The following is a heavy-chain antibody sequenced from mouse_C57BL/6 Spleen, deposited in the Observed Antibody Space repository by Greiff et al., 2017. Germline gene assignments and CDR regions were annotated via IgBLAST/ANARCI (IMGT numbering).Heavy chain of an antibody. CDR3: TLITTVVATKF. D-gene: IGHD1-1*01. Sequence: EVQLQQSGAELVRPGASVKLSCTASGFNIKDDYMHWVKQRPEQGLEWIGWIDPENGDTEYASKFQGKATITADTSTTTAYLQLSSLTSEDTAVYYCTLITTVVATKFWGQGTTLTVSS. V-gene: IGHV14-4*01. CDR2: IDPENGDT. CDR1: GFNIKDDY. J-gene: IGHJ2*01.